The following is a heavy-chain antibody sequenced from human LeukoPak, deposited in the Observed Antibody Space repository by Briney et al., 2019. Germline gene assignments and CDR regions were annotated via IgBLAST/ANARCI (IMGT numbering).Heavy chain of an antibody. CDR1: GGTFSSYA. D-gene: IGHD6-6*01. CDR2: IIPIFGTA. V-gene: IGHV1-69*01. J-gene: IGHJ4*02. Sequence: GASVKVSCKASGGTFSSYAISWVRRAPGQGLEWMGGIIPIFGTANYAQKFQGRVTITADESTSTAYMELSSLRSEDTAVYYCARGSIAARTFDYWGQGTLVTVSS. CDR3: ARGSIAARTFDY.